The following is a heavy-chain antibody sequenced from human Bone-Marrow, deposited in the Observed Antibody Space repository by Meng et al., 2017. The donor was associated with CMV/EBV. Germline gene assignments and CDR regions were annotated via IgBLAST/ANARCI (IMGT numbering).Heavy chain of an antibody. V-gene: IGHV1-46*01. CDR2: INPSSGST. D-gene: IGHD3-3*01. Sequence: ASVKVSCKASGYTFTSYYMHWVRQAPGQGLEWMGIINPSSGSTSYAQKFQGRVTMTRDTSTSTVYMELSSLRSEDTAVYYCARPYEGGGAGEWFDYYGMAVWGPGNTVTGAS. J-gene: IGHJ6*02. CDR1: GYTFTSYY. CDR3: ARPYEGGGAGEWFDYYGMAV.